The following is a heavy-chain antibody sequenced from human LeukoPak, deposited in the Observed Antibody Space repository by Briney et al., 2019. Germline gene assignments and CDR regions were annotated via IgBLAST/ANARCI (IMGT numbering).Heavy chain of an antibody. D-gene: IGHD3-22*01. CDR1: GFTFSSYS. Sequence: GGSLRLSCAASGFTFSSYSMNWVRQAPGKGLEWVSGISWNSGSIGYADSVKGRFTISRDNAKNSLYLQMNSLRAEDTALYYCAKDMGYDSSGYVNYWGQGTLVTVSS. V-gene: IGHV3-9*01. CDR3: AKDMGYDSSGYVNY. CDR2: ISWNSGSI. J-gene: IGHJ4*02.